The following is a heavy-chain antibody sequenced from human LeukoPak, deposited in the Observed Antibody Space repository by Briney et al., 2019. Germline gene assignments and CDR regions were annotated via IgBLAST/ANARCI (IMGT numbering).Heavy chain of an antibody. CDR3: ARNGTVAGTTLDY. CDR1: GGSISSGYY. CDR2: IYHSGST. V-gene: IGHV4-38-2*02. J-gene: IGHJ4*02. D-gene: IGHD6-19*01. Sequence: ASETLSLTCTVSGGSISSGYYWGWIRQPPGKGLEWIGSIYHSGSTYYNPSLKSRVTISVDTSKNQFSLKLSSVTAADTAVYYCARNGTVAGTTLDYWGQGTLVTVSS.